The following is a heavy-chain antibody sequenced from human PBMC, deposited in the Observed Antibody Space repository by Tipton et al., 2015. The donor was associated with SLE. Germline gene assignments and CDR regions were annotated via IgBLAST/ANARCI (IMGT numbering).Heavy chain of an antibody. D-gene: IGHD4-23*01. CDR1: GFTFSSYG. Sequence: SLRLSCAASGFTFSSYGMHWVRQAPGKGLEWVAVIWYDGSNKYYADSVKGRFTISRDNSKNTLYLQMNSLRAEDTAVYYCAKDLAMVVTLAPFDYWGQGTLVTVSS. J-gene: IGHJ4*02. CDR3: AKDLAMVVTLAPFDY. V-gene: IGHV3-30*18. CDR2: IWYDGSNK.